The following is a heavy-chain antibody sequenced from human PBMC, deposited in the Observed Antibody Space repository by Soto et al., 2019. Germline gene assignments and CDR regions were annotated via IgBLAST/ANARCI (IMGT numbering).Heavy chain of an antibody. D-gene: IGHD6-19*01. V-gene: IGHV3-21*01. J-gene: IGHJ6*02. CDR3: ARESFEAAGYYYYYGMDV. Sequence: GGSLRLSCAASGFTFSSYSMNWVRQAPGKGLEWVSSISSSSSYIYYADSVKGRFTISRDNAKNSLYLQMNSLRAEDTAVYYCARESFEAAGYYYYYGMDVWGQGTTVTVSS. CDR1: GFTFSSYS. CDR2: ISSSSSYI.